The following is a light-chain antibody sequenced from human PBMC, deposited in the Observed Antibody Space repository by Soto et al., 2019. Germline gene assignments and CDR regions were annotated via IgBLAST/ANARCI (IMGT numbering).Light chain of an antibody. Sequence: DVVMTQSPLSLPVTLGQPASISCRSSQSLVYSDGNSYVIWFQQRPGQSPRRLIYKASNRDSGVPDRFSGSGSGTDFTLKISRVEAEDVGVYYCMQGTHWPPTFGGGTKVEIK. J-gene: IGKJ4*01. V-gene: IGKV2-30*01. CDR1: QSLVYSDGNSY. CDR3: MQGTHWPPT. CDR2: KAS.